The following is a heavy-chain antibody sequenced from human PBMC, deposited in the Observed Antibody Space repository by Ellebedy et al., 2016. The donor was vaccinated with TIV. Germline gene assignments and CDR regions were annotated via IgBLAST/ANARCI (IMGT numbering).Heavy chain of an antibody. CDR2: IVGGGA. V-gene: IGHV3-23*01. Sequence: GESLKISCAASGFTFSNFAMSWVRQAPGKGLEWVSGIVGGGAERYADSVKGRFTIYRNNYKNTVDLQMKSLRDEDTAVYYCARAPVGVGPAFDVWGQGTMVTVSS. D-gene: IGHD4-23*01. CDR3: ARAPVGVGPAFDV. CDR1: GFTFSNFA. J-gene: IGHJ3*01.